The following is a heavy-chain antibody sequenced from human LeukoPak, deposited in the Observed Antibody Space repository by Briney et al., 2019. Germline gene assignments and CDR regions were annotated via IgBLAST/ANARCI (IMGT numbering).Heavy chain of an antibody. CDR2: IIPILGIA. Sequence: ASVKVSCKASGGTFSSYAIIWVRQAPGQGLEWMGRIIPILGIANYAQKFQGRVTITADKSASTAYMELSSLRSEDTAVYYCASSYDILTGYHTSSSFDYWGQGTLVTVSS. CDR3: ASSYDILTGYHTSSSFDY. J-gene: IGHJ4*02. D-gene: IGHD3-9*01. V-gene: IGHV1-69*04. CDR1: GGTFSSYA.